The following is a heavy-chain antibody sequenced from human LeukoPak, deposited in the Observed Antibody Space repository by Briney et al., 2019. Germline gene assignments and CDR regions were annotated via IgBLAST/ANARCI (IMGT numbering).Heavy chain of an antibody. CDR3: ASPGASGSYQGEAGFDY. J-gene: IGHJ4*02. Sequence: GASVKVSCKASGGTFSSYAISWVRQAPGQGLEWMGGIIPIFGTANYAQKFQGRVTITADKSTSTAYMELSSLRSEDTAVYYCASPGASGSYQGEAGFDYWGQGTLVTVSS. CDR2: IIPIFGTA. V-gene: IGHV1-69*06. CDR1: GGTFSSYA. D-gene: IGHD3-10*01.